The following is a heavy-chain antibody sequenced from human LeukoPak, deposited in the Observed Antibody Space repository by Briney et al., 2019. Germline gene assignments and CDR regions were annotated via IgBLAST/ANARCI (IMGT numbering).Heavy chain of an antibody. D-gene: IGHD2-2*01. CDR2: IKPGGTSE. CDR3: SGRSGFSSIY. J-gene: IGHJ4*02. V-gene: IGHV3-7*01. CDR1: GFIFDTHW. Sequence: GGSLRLSCEASGFIFDTHWMNWVRQFPGGGVEWVAKIKPGGTSEYFLDSFKGPFPISRDNVKNLVYSQFNSLRTEDPAFYYCSGRSGFSSIYWGQGTLVTVSS.